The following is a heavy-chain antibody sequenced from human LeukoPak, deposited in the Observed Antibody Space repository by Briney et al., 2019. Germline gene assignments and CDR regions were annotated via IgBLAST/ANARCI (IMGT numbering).Heavy chain of an antibody. CDR1: GFTVSSNY. CDR3: ARARMATFYFDY. V-gene: IGHV3-66*01. Sequence: GGSLRLSCAASGFTVSSNYMSWVRQAPGKGLELVSVIYSGGSTYYADSVKGRFTISRDNSKNTLYLQMNSMRAEDTAVYYCARARMATFYFDYWGQGTLVTVSS. D-gene: IGHD5-24*01. CDR2: IYSGGST. J-gene: IGHJ4*02.